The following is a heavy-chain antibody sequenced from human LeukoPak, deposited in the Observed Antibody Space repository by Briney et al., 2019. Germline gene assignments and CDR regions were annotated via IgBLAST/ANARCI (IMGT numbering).Heavy chain of an antibody. V-gene: IGHV3-30-3*01. D-gene: IGHD5-12*01. CDR1: GFTFSSYA. Sequence: GGSLRLSCAASGFTFSSYAMDWVRQAPGRGLEWVAVISYDGSNKYYADSVKGRFTISRDNSKNTLYLQMNSLRTEDTAVYYCARPYGGYVDYYFDYWGQGTLVTVSS. J-gene: IGHJ4*02. CDR3: ARPYGGYVDYYFDY. CDR2: ISYDGSNK.